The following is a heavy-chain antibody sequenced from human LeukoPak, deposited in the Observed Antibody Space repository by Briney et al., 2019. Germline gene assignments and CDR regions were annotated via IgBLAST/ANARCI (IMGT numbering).Heavy chain of an antibody. Sequence: GGSLRLSCAASGFTFSSYSMNWVRQAPGKGLEWVSSISSSSSYIYYADSVEGRFTISRDNAKNSLYLQMNSLRAEDTAVYYCARGRDYDILTGYYKDGGMWDTDYWGQGTLVTVSS. D-gene: IGHD3-9*01. V-gene: IGHV3-21*01. CDR1: GFTFSSYS. CDR3: ARGRDYDILTGYYKDGGMWDTDY. CDR2: ISSSSSYI. J-gene: IGHJ4*02.